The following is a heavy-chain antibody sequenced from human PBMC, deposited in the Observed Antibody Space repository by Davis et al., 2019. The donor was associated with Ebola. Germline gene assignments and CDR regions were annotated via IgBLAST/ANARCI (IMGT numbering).Heavy chain of an antibody. Sequence: AASVTVSCKASGYTFITYYLHWVRQAPGRGLAWMGIINPSGGSTTYAQKFQGRVTMTSDTSTSTVYLELSRLRSEDTAVYYCARETGDGGGMDVWGKGTTVTVSS. V-gene: IGHV1-46*01. CDR3: ARETGDGGGMDV. CDR2: INPSGGST. CDR1: GYTFITYY. J-gene: IGHJ6*04. D-gene: IGHD7-27*01.